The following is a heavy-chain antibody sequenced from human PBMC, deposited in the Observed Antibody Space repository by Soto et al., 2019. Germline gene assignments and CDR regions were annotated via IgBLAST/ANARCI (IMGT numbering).Heavy chain of an antibody. CDR3: AREEGVVPADIPLSTYYYYYCMDV. CDR1: GGSFSGYY. D-gene: IGHD2-2*01. J-gene: IGHJ6*02. V-gene: IGHV4-34*01. Sequence: SETLSLTCAVYGGSFSGYYWSWIRQPPGKGLEWIGEINHSGSTNYNPSLKSRVTISVDTSKNQCSLKLSSVTAADTAVYYCAREEGVVPADIPLSTYYYYYCMDVWGQGTTVTVSS. CDR2: INHSGST.